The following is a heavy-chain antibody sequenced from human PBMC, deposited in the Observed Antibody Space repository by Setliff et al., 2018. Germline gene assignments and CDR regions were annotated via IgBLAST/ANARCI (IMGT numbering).Heavy chain of an antibody. J-gene: IGHJ2*01. CDR1: GGSFSDYY. CDR2: INHSGST. Sequence: SETLSLTCTVYGGSFSDYYWGWIRQPPGKGLEWIAEINHSGSTYFNPSLKSRVTISVDTSKNQFSLKLNSVTAADTTVYYCARAVPRGATPDYWYFDLWGRGTLVTVS. D-gene: IGHD2-2*01. CDR3: ARAVPRGATPDYWYFDL. V-gene: IGHV4-34*01.